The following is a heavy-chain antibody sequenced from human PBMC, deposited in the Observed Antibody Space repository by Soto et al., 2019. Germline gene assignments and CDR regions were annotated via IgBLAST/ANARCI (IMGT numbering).Heavy chain of an antibody. J-gene: IGHJ6*02. CDR1: GDSVSSNSAA. D-gene: IGHD2-2*02. V-gene: IGHV6-1*01. Sequence: PSQTLSLTCAISGDSVSSNSAAWNWIRQSPSRGLEWLGRTYYRSKWYNDYAVSVKSRITINPDTSKNQFSLQLNSVTPEDTAVYYCARVVVVPAAIIPVFDYYYGMDVWGQGTTVTVSS. CDR2: TYYRSKWYN. CDR3: ARVVVVPAAIIPVFDYYYGMDV.